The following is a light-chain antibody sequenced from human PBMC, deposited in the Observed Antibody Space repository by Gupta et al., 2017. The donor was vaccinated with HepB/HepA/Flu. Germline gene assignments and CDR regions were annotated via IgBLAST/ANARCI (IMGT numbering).Light chain of an antibody. CDR3: QQYNNWWT. V-gene: IGKV3-15*01. CDR1: QSVSSN. J-gene: IGKJ1*01. CDR2: GAS. Sequence: EIVMTQSPATLSVSPGERATLSCRASQSVSSNLAWYQQKPGQAPRLLIYGASTRATGIPARFSGSGSGTEFTLTISSLQSEDFAVYYCQQYNNWWTFGQGNKVESK.